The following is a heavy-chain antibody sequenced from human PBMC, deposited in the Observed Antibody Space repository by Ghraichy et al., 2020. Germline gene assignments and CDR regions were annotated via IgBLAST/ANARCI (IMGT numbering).Heavy chain of an antibody. Sequence: SETLSLTCSVSGDPINDTTYYWGWIRQPPGKGPEWIGSVYYSGRTFYNLSLKSRLTMSVDTSKNQFSLNLRSVTAADTAVYYCARLTPSSGYYLFWGQGSLVTVSS. CDR1: GDPINDTTYY. CDR2: VYYSGRT. J-gene: IGHJ4*02. D-gene: IGHD5-12*01. CDR3: ARLTPSSGYYLF. V-gene: IGHV4-39*01.